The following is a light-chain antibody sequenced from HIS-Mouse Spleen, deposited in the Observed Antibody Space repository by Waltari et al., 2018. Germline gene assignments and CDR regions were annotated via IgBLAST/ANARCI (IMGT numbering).Light chain of an antibody. V-gene: IGLV2-14*03. CDR2: DVS. CDR3: SSYTSSSTYV. Sequence: QSALTQPASVSGSPGQSITISCTGTSSDVGGYNYVSLYQQHPDKAPTLMIYDVSNRPSGVSNRFSGAKSGNTASLTISGLQAEDEADYYCSSYTSSSTYVFGTGTKVTVL. J-gene: IGLJ1*01. CDR1: SSDVGGYNY.